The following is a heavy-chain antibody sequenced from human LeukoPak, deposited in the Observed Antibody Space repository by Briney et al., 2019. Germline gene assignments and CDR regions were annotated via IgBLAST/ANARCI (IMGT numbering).Heavy chain of an antibody. J-gene: IGHJ3*02. D-gene: IGHD1-26*01. CDR2: IKQDGSEK. CDR3: ARVGANDAFDI. Sequence: GGSLRLSCAASGFTFSSYWMSWVRQAPGKGLEWVANIKQDGSEKYYVDSVKGRFTISRDNAKNSLYLQVNSLRAEDTAVYYCARVGANDAFDIWGQGTMVTVSS. CDR1: GFTFSSYW. V-gene: IGHV3-7*01.